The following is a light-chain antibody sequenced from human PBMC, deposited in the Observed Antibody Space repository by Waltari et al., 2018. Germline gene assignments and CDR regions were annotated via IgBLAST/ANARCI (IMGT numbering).Light chain of an antibody. CDR2: AAS. J-gene: IGKJ1*01. CDR1: QTISNY. Sequence: IQVTQSPSSLSASVGDRVTITCRASQTISNYLNWYQQKPGKVPKLLIFAASSLQSGVPSSFSGSGSGTDFTLTISSLESEDFATYYCQQSYTSPRTFGQGTKVEI. V-gene: IGKV1-39*01. CDR3: QQSYTSPRT.